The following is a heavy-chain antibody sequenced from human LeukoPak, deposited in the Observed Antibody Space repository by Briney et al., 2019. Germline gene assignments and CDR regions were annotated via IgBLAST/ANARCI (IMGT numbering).Heavy chain of an antibody. J-gene: IGHJ5*02. V-gene: IGHV1-18*01. CDR1: GYTFTSYG. Sequence: SVKVSCKASGYTFTSYGISWVRQAPGQGLEWMGWISAYNGNTNYAQKLQGRVTMTTDTSTSTAYMELRSLRSDDTAVYYCARAVVGGLVRVDWFDPWGQGTLVTVSS. CDR2: ISAYNGNT. D-gene: IGHD6-19*01. CDR3: ARAVVGGLVRVDWFDP.